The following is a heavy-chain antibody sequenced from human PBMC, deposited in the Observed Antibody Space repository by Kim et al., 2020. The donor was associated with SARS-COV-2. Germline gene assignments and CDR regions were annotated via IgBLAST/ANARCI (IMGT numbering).Heavy chain of an antibody. Sequence: GGSLRLSCAASGFTVSSNYMSWVRQAPGKGLEWVSVIYSGGSTYYADSVKGRFTISRDNSKNTLYLQMNSLRAEDTAVYYCTGHYGSDTFDYWGQGTLVTVSS. CDR1: GFTVSSNY. CDR3: TGHYGSDTFDY. V-gene: IGHV3-53*01. CDR2: IYSGGST. D-gene: IGHD3-10*01. J-gene: IGHJ4*02.